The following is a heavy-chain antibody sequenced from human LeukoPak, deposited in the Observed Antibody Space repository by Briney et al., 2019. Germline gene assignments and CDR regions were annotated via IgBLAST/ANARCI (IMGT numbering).Heavy chain of an antibody. J-gene: IGHJ4*02. CDR1: GGSFSGYY. CDR3: ARGPSRWLQLRGYFDY. CDR2: INHSGST. V-gene: IGHV4-34*01. D-gene: IGHD5-24*01. Sequence: PSETLSLTCAVYGGSFSGYYWSWIRQPPGKGLEWIGEINHSGSTNYNPSLKSRVTISVDTSKNQFSLKLSSVTAADTAVYYCARGPSRWLQLRGYFDYWGQGTLVTVSS.